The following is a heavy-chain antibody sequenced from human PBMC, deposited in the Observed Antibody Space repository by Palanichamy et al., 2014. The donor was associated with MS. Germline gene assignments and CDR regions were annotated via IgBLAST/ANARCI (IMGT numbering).Heavy chain of an antibody. CDR2: IDSDGNNI. CDR3: ARVLAGGCMDV. Sequence: EVQLVESGGGVLQPGGSLRLSCAASGFTFSSYWMHWVRQASGKGLVWVSRIDSDGNNIQYAGSAKGRFTISRDNAKNTLYLQMNSLRVEDTAVYYCARVLAGGCMDVWGQGTTVTISS. V-gene: IGHV3-74*03. J-gene: IGHJ6*02. D-gene: IGHD6-13*01. CDR1: GFTFSSYW.